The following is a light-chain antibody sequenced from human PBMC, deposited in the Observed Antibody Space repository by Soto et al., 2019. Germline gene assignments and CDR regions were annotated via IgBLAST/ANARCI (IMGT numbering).Light chain of an antibody. CDR2: GAS. V-gene: IGKV3-20*01. J-gene: IGKJ1*01. Sequence: IALTQSPGTLSLSPGERATLSCRASQSVTSNSLAWYQQKPGQAPRLLIYGASNRATGIPDRFSGSGSGTDFTLTISRLEPEDFAVYYCQQYGRSPTTFGQGTKVDIK. CDR3: QQYGRSPTT. CDR1: QSVTSNS.